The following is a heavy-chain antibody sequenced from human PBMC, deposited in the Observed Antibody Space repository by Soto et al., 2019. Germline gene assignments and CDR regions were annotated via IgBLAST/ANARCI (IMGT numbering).Heavy chain of an antibody. J-gene: IGHJ4*02. CDR2: ISYNGDNT. Sequence: EVQVLESGGGLVQPGGSLRLSCAASGFTISAYAMTWVRQAPGKGLEWVSAISYNGDNTYYADSVMGRFTISRDSSKNTLFLQMSSLRAEDTAVYYCARDSWVRGHWLLNSLDFWGQGTLVAVSS. V-gene: IGHV3-23*01. D-gene: IGHD6-19*01. CDR1: GFTISAYA. CDR3: ARDSWVRGHWLLNSLDF.